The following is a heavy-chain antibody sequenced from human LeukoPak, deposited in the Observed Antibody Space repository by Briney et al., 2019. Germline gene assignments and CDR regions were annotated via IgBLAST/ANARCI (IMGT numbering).Heavy chain of an antibody. V-gene: IGHV4-4*09. CDR2: IYTSGRT. CDR3: ATSYDSKTAPYDL. D-gene: IGHD3-3*01. Sequence: PSKTLSLTCTVSGASISSYCWTWVRQPPGKGLEWIGYIYTSGRTDYNPSLKSRVSMSVDTSKNQLSMELRFLTAADTAVYYCATSYDSKTAPYDLWGQGTLVTVSS. CDR1: GASISSYC. J-gene: IGHJ5*02.